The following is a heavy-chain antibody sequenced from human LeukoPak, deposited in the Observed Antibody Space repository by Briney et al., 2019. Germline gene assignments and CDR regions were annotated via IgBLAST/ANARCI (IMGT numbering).Heavy chain of an antibody. J-gene: IGHJ3*02. CDR3: ARQETSSYNGAFDI. CDR2: IKQDGSEK. CDR1: GFTFNTYW. Sequence: GGSLRLSCAASGFTFNTYWMGWVRQAPGKGLEWVANIKQDGSEKYYVDSVTGRFTISRDNAKNSLYLQMNSLRAEDTAVYHCARQETSSYNGAFDIWGQGTMVTVSS. D-gene: IGHD1-26*01. V-gene: IGHV3-7*01.